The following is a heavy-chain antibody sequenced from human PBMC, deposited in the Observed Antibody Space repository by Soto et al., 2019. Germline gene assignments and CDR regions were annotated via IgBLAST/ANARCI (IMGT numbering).Heavy chain of an antibody. CDR1: GDRVSSNSAA. D-gene: IGHD6-6*01. J-gene: IGHJ5*02. V-gene: IGHV6-1*01. Sequence: SQTLSLTCVISGDRVSSNSAAWNWIRQSPSRGLEWLGRTYYRSKWYNDYAVSVKSRITINPDTSKNQFSLQLNSVTPEDTAVYFCARTLSSSAENWFDPWGQGTLVTVSS. CDR3: ARTLSSSAENWFDP. CDR2: TYYRSKWYN.